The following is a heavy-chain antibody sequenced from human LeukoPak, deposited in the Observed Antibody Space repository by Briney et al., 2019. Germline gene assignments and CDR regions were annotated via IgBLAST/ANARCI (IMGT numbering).Heavy chain of an antibody. Sequence: PGGSLRLSCAASGFTFSSYWMHWVRQAPGKGLVWVSRINSDGSSTSYADSVKGRFTISRDNAKNTLYLQMNSPRAEDTAVYYCAREDIVVVPAAYYFDYWGQGTLVTVSS. D-gene: IGHD2-2*01. CDR3: AREDIVVVPAAYYFDY. CDR2: INSDGSST. CDR1: GFTFSSYW. V-gene: IGHV3-74*01. J-gene: IGHJ4*02.